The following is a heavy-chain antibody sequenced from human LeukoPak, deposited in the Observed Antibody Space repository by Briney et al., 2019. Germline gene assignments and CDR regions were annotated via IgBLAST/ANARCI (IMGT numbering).Heavy chain of an antibody. D-gene: IGHD6-13*01. J-gene: IGHJ4*02. Sequence: SETLSLTCAVYGGSFSGYYWSWIRQPPGKGLEWIGEINHSGSTNYNPSLKSRVTISVDTSKNQFSLKLSSVTAADTAVYYCAGGFRSWYSDLFDYWGQGTLVTVSS. CDR1: GGSFSGYY. CDR3: AGGFRSWYSDLFDY. V-gene: IGHV4-34*01. CDR2: INHSGST.